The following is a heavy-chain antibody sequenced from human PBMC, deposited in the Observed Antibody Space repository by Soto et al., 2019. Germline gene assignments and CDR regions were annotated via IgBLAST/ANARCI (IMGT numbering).Heavy chain of an antibody. Sequence: ASVKVSCKASGYTFTSYGISWVRKAPGQGLEWMGWISAYNGNTNYAQKLQGRVTMTTDTSTSTAYMELRSLRSDDTAVYYCARDRVVYGAWYFDLWGRGTLVTVSS. CDR2: ISAYNGNT. V-gene: IGHV1-18*04. J-gene: IGHJ2*01. CDR3: ARDRVVYGAWYFDL. D-gene: IGHD4-17*01. CDR1: GYTFTSYG.